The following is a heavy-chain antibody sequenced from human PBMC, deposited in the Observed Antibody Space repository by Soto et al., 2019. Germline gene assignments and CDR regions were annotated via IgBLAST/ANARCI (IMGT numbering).Heavy chain of an antibody. Sequence: QVQLVESGGGVVQPGWSLRLSCAASGFTFSSYGMHWVRQAPGKGLEWVAVISYDGSNKYYADSVKGRFTISRDNSKNTLYLQMISLRAEDTAVYYCAKDQDYGDYGGYFDYWGQGTLVTVSS. J-gene: IGHJ4*02. CDR2: ISYDGSNK. CDR1: GFTFSSYG. V-gene: IGHV3-30*18. D-gene: IGHD4-17*01. CDR3: AKDQDYGDYGGYFDY.